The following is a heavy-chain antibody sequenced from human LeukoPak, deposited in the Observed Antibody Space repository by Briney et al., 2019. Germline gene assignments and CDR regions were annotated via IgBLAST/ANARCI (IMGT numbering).Heavy chain of an antibody. CDR3: ARKTGDC. J-gene: IGHJ4*02. D-gene: IGHD1-14*01. CDR1: GFSVSNYA. V-gene: IGHV3-7*01. CDR2: IKQDGSEK. Sequence: GGSLRLSCVVSGFSVSNYAMSWVRQAPGTGPEWVANIKQDGSEKYYVDSVKGRFTISRDNAKNSLYLQMNSLRVEDTAVYYCARKTGDCWGQGTLVIVSS.